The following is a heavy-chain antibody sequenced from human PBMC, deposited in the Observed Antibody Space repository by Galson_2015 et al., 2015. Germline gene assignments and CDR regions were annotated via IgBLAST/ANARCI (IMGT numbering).Heavy chain of an antibody. CDR3: AALGVVPAANNWFDP. J-gene: IGHJ5*02. CDR1: GFTFSSYG. V-gene: IGHV3-30*03. Sequence: ALRLSCAASGFTFSSYGMHWVRQAPGKGLEWVAVISYGGSNKYYADSVKGRFTISRDNSKNTLYLQMNSLRAEDTAVYYCAALGVVPAANNWFDPWGQGTLVTVSS. CDR2: ISYGGSNK. D-gene: IGHD2-2*01.